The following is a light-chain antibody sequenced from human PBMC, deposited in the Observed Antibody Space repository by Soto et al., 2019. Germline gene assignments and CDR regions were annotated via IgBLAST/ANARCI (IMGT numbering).Light chain of an antibody. Sequence: DIQMTQSPSTLSAFVGETVTITCRASQSISIWLAWYQQKPGKAPEILIYKASTLQSGVPSRFSGSVSGTEFTLTISSMQTDDFATYYCQQYVTYPLTFGGETKVEIK. CDR1: QSISIW. CDR3: QQYVTYPLT. J-gene: IGKJ4*01. V-gene: IGKV1-5*03. CDR2: KAS.